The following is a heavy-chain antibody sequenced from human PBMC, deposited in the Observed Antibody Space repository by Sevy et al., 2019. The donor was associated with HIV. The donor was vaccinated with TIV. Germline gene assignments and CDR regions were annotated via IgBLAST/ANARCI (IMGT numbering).Heavy chain of an antibody. CDR2: IYYTGST. Sequence: SETLSLTCTVSGGSISSGAYYWSWIRQHPGTGLECIGYIYYTGSTYHNPSLRCRVTMSVDTSKNQFSLRLSSVTAADTAVYYCARNKSRREGEYWFDPWGQGTLVTVSS. CDR1: GGSISSGAYY. J-gene: IGHJ5*02. D-gene: IGHD1-26*01. CDR3: ARNKSRREGEYWFDP. V-gene: IGHV4-31*03.